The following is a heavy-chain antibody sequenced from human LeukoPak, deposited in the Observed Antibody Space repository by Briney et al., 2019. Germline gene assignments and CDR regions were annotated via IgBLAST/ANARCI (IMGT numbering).Heavy chain of an antibody. D-gene: IGHD2-21*01. Sequence: GGSLRLSCAASGFTFSSYWMHWVRPAPGKGLVWVSRINSDGTSTSYADSVKGRFTISRDNAKNSLYLQMNSLRAEDTAVYYCARRIWSSYYFDYWGQGTLVTVSS. J-gene: IGHJ4*02. CDR1: GFTFSSYW. V-gene: IGHV3-74*01. CDR3: ARRIWSSYYFDY. CDR2: INSDGTST.